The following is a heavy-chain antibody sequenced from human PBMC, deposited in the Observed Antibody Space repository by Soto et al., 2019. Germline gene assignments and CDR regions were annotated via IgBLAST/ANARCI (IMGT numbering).Heavy chain of an antibody. CDR3: AREGALKPFSS. V-gene: IGHV3-21*01. CDR2: ISGTGVYI. J-gene: IGHJ5*02. CDR1: GFTFSNYN. Sequence: PGGSLRLSCVASGFTFSNYNMNWVRQAPGKGLEWVSHISGTGVYIHYADAVKGRFTISRDNAKSSVYLQMNNLRAEDTAVYYCAREGALKPFSSWGQGALVTVSS.